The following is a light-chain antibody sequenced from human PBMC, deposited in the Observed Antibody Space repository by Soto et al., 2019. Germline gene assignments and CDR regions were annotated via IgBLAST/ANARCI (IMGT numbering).Light chain of an antibody. Sequence: QLVLTQPASVSGSPGQSITISCTGTSSDVGGYNYVSWFQHHPGKAPKLIIYEVSYRPSGVSARFSGSKSGDTASLTISGLQAEDEADDYCSSLTNTSTRDAFGTGTKVTVL. V-gene: IGLV2-14*01. CDR3: SSLTNTSTRDA. CDR1: SSDVGGYNY. CDR2: EVS. J-gene: IGLJ1*01.